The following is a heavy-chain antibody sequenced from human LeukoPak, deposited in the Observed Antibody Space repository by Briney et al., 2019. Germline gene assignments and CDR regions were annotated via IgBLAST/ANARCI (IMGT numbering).Heavy chain of an antibody. J-gene: IGHJ3*02. Sequence: GSLRLSCAASGFTVHSNYMSRVRQAPGKGLEWVSVIYSGGSTYYADSVKGRFTISRDNSKNTLYLQMNSLRAEDTAVYYCASPIAVAGNDAFDIWGQGTMVTVSS. CDR1: GFTVHSNY. V-gene: IGHV3-53*01. D-gene: IGHD6-19*01. CDR2: IYSGGST. CDR3: ASPIAVAGNDAFDI.